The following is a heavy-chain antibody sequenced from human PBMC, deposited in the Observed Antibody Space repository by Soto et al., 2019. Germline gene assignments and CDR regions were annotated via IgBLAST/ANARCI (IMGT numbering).Heavy chain of an antibody. Sequence: PGGSLRLSCAASGFTFSSYAMSWVRQAPGKGLEWVSAISGSGGSTYYADSVKGRFTISRDNSKNTLYLQMNSLRAEDTAVYYCAKDPGHSSGWSYYFDYWGQGTLVTVSS. D-gene: IGHD6-19*01. CDR3: AKDPGHSSGWSYYFDY. V-gene: IGHV3-23*01. CDR2: ISGSGGST. CDR1: GFTFSSYA. J-gene: IGHJ4*02.